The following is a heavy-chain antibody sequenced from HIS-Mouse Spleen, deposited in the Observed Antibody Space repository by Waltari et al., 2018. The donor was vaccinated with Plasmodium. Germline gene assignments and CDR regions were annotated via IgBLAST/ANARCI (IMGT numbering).Heavy chain of an antibody. J-gene: IGHJ1*01. CDR2: INPNSGGT. CDR3: ARVLGYKAAAGTFVEYFQH. Sequence: QVQLVQSGAEVKKPGASVKVSCTASGYTVTGYFMHWVRQAPGQGLEWMGWINPNSGGTNYAQKFQGRVTMTRDTSISTAYMELSRLRSDDTAVYYCARVLGYKAAAGTFVEYFQHWGQGTLVTVSS. CDR1: GYTVTGYF. V-gene: IGHV1-2*02. D-gene: IGHD6-13*01.